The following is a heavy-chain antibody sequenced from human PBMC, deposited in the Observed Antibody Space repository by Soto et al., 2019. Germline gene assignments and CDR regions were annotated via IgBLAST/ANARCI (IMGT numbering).Heavy chain of an antibody. CDR1: GFTFSSYG. D-gene: IGHD3-3*01. CDR3: ARSFDFWSGYSDC. CDR2: IWYDGSNK. J-gene: IGHJ4*02. V-gene: IGHV3-33*01. Sequence: GGSLRLSCAASGFTFSSYGMHWVRQAPGKGLEWVAVIWYDGSNKYYADSVKGRFTISRDNSKNTLYLQMNSLRAEDTAVYYCARSFDFWSGYSDCWGQGTLVTVSS.